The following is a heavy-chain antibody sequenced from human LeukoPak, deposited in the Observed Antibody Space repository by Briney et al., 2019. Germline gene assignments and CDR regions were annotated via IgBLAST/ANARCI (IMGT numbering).Heavy chain of an antibody. J-gene: IGHJ4*02. CDR1: GFIFSSSA. Sequence: GGSLRLSCAVSGFIFSSSAMSWVRQAPGKGLEWVSAISGGGDDTPYADSARGRFTVSRDNSKNTLYLQMNNLRAEDTAVYYCAKGRVRDDTSGFDCWGQGILVTVSS. CDR2: ISGGGDDT. D-gene: IGHD3-22*01. V-gene: IGHV3-23*01. CDR3: AKGRVRDDTSGFDC.